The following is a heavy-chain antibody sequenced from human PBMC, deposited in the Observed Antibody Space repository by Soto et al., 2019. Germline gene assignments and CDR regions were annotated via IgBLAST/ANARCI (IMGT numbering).Heavy chain of an antibody. D-gene: IGHD3-10*01. CDR2: IYYSGST. CDR3: AREGLYGSGSYYFDY. Sequence: SETLSLTCTVSGGSISSYYWSWIRQPPGKGLEWIGYIYYSGSTNYNPSLKSRVTISVDTSQNQFSLKLSSVTAADTAVYYCAREGLYGSGSYYFDYWGQGTLVTVSS. J-gene: IGHJ4*02. V-gene: IGHV4-59*01. CDR1: GGSISSYY.